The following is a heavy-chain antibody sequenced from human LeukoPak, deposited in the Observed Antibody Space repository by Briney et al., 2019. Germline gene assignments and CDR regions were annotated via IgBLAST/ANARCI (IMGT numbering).Heavy chain of an antibody. CDR1: GFPFTSYA. CDR2: IYSGGFT. V-gene: IGHV3-66*01. Sequence: GSLRLSCAASGFPFTSYAMTWVRQAPGKGLEWVSVIYSGGFTYYADSVKGRFSISRDNSKNTLYLQMNSLRAEDTAVYYCARAGRGSYPIDYWGQGTLVTVSS. D-gene: IGHD1-26*01. J-gene: IGHJ4*02. CDR3: ARAGRGSYPIDY.